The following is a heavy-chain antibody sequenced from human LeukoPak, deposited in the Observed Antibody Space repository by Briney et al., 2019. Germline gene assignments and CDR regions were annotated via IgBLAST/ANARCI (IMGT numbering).Heavy chain of an antibody. CDR2: ISGSGGST. J-gene: IGHJ3*02. V-gene: IGHV3-23*01. CDR3: AKDVVHYDSTYAFDI. CDR1: GFTFSSYA. Sequence: GGSLRLSCAASGFTFSSYATSWVRQAPGKGLEWVSAISGSGGSTYYADSVKGRFTISRDNSKNTLYLQMNSLRAEDTAVYYCAKDVVHYDSTYAFDIWGQGTMVTVSS. D-gene: IGHD3-22*01.